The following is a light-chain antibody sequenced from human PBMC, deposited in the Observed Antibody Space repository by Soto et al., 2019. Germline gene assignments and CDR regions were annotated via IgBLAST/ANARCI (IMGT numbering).Light chain of an antibody. V-gene: IGLV2-11*01. CDR3: CSYAGSYV. Sequence: QSALAQPRSVSGSPGQSVTLSCTGTSSDVGGYDYVSWYQQHPDKAPKLIIYDVSRRPSGVPDRFSGSKSGNAASLTISGLQAEDEADYYCCSYAGSYVFGTGTKVTVL. CDR1: SSDVGGYDY. CDR2: DVS. J-gene: IGLJ1*01.